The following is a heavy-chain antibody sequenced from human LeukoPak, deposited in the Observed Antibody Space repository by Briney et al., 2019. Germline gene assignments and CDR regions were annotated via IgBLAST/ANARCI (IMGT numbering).Heavy chain of an antibody. CDR3: AKDVEGVIINDAFDI. J-gene: IGHJ3*02. CDR2: ISGSGGST. CDR1: GFTFSSYA. D-gene: IGHD3-10*01. V-gene: IGHV3-23*01. Sequence: GGSLRLSCAASGFTFSSYAMSWARQAPGKGLEWVSAISGSGGSTYYADSVKGRFTISRGNSKNTLYLQMNSLRAEDTAVYYCAKDVEGVIINDAFDIWGQGTMVTVSS.